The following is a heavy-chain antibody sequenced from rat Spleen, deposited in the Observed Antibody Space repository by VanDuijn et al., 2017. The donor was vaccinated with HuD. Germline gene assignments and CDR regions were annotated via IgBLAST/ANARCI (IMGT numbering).Heavy chain of an antibody. CDR1: GFTFSNYG. J-gene: IGHJ2*01. CDR3: TRGGYFWY. Sequence: EVQLVESGGGLVQPGRSLKLSCAASGFTFSNYGMAWVCQAPTKGLEWVASITNTGGSTYYLDSVKGRFTISRDTAENTLYLQMSSLRSEDTATYYGTRGGYFWYWGLGVMVTVSS. CDR2: ITNTGGST. D-gene: IGHD1-1*01. V-gene: IGHV5-29*01.